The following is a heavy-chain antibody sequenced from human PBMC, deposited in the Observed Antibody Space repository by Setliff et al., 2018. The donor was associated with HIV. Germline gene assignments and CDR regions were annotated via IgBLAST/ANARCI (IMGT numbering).Heavy chain of an antibody. J-gene: IGHJ4*02. CDR3: ATDRTQTGISLVRGRLTDPARYPLDY. V-gene: IGHV1-18*01. CDR2: INVYNGDT. D-gene: IGHD3-10*01. Sequence: RASVKVSCKASDYPFSNVGISWVRQAPGQGLEWMAWINVYNGDTNFAQKFQGRVTMSKDTSTGTAYMELSSLTSDDTAVYYCATDRTQTGISLVRGRLTDPARYPLDYWGQGTLVTVSS. CDR1: DYPFSNVG.